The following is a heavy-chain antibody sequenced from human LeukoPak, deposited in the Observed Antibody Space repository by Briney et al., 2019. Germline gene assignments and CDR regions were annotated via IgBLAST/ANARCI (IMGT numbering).Heavy chain of an antibody. J-gene: IGHJ4*02. Sequence: SVKVSCKASGYTFSSYAISWVRQAPGQGLEWMGGIIPIFGTANNAQKFQGRVTITADESTSTAYMELSSLRSEDTAVYYCARGDGYNYGLFDYWGQGTLVTVSS. CDR1: GYTFSSYA. V-gene: IGHV1-69*13. D-gene: IGHD5-24*01. CDR2: IIPIFGTA. CDR3: ARGDGYNYGLFDY.